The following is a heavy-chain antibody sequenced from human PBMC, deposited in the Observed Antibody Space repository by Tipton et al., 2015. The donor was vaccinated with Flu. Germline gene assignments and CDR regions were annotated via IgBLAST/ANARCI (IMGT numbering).Heavy chain of an antibody. CDR1: GFTFSTYD. J-gene: IGHJ6*02. D-gene: IGHD6-13*01. Sequence: GSLRLSCAASGFTFSTYDMHWVRQVTGKGVEWVSGISSAGDTYYVDSVKGRFTISRENGKNALYLQMNSLGAGDTAVYFCARGPLPDSNWYNGMDVWGQGTTVTVSS. CDR3: ARGPLPDSNWYNGMDV. CDR2: ISSAGDT. V-gene: IGHV3-13*01.